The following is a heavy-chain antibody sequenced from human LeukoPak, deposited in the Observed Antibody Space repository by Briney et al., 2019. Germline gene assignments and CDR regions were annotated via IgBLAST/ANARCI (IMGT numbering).Heavy chain of an antibody. CDR3: TRVLTARSGGYDAFDI. CDR2: IDTAGDT. V-gene: IGHV3-13*01. CDR1: GFTFSRYD. Sequence: GRSLRLSCAASGFTFSRYDMHWVRQATGKGLEWVSGIDTAGDTYYPGSVEGRFTISRDNAKNSLYLQMNSLRAGDTAVYYCTRVLTARSGGYDAFDIWGQGTMVTVSS. D-gene: IGHD6-25*01. J-gene: IGHJ3*02.